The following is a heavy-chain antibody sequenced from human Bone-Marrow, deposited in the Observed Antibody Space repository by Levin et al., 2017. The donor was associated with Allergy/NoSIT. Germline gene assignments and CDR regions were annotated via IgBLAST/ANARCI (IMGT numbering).Heavy chain of an antibody. CDR1: GDSISSAHYY. V-gene: IGHV4-31*03. CDR3: AREERYCVSTTCYAAAWGMDV. J-gene: IGHJ6*02. D-gene: IGHD2-2*01. Sequence: SETLSLTCIVSGDSISSAHYYWTWIRQHPGKGLEWIGNIYRSGSTHYNPSLKSRLTISVDTSKNQFSLSLTSVTAADTAVYYCAREERYCVSTTCYAAAWGMDVWGQGTTVAVSS. CDR2: IYRSGST.